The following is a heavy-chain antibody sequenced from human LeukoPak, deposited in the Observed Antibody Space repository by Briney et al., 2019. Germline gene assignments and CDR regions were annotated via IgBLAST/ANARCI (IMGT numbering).Heavy chain of an antibody. CDR1: GFTFSSYA. D-gene: IGHD3-3*01. J-gene: IGHJ4*02. Sequence: GRSLRLSCAASGFTFSSYAMHWVRQAPGKGLEWVAVISYDGSNKYYADSVRGRITISRDNSKNTLYLQMNSLSAEATAVYYCAREYYDFWSGYYQTFDYWGQGTLVTVSS. CDR2: ISYDGSNK. CDR3: AREYYDFWSGYYQTFDY. V-gene: IGHV3-30*01.